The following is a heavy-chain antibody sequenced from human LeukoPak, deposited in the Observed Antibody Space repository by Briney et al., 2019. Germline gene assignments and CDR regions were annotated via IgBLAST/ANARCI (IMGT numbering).Heavy chain of an antibody. CDR1: GFTFNIYA. D-gene: IGHD1-26*01. V-gene: IGHV3-30*04. CDR3: ARGIVGALDY. CDR2: ISYDGSNK. Sequence: GGSLRLSCVTSGFTFNIYAMHWVRQAPGKGLEWVAVISYDGSNKYYADSVKGRFTISRDNSKNTLYLQMNSLRAEDTAVYYCARGIVGALDYWGQGTLVTVSS. J-gene: IGHJ4*02.